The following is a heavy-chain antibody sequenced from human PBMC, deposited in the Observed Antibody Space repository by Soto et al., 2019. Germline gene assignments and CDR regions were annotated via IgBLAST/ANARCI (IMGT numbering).Heavy chain of an antibody. J-gene: IGHJ6*02. Sequence: VESGGGLVKPGDSLRLSCVVSGLKFSDAWVSWVRQAPGKGLEWIGRIRNRGTTDYPAPVKGRLTISRDDSKNTLYLQLSSLTSEDTAVYYCTSIANVYHGMLVWGQGTTVIVSS. D-gene: IGHD1-1*01. CDR1: GLKFSDAW. V-gene: IGHV3-15*01. CDR2: IRNRGTT. CDR3: TSIANVYHGMLV.